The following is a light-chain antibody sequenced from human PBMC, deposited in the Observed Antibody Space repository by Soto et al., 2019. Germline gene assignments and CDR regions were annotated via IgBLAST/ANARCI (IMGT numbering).Light chain of an antibody. Sequence: QSVLTQPPSASGSPGQRVTISCSGSTSNIGGETVNWYQQFPGTAPKLLIYGTTQRPSGVPDRFSGSKSGTSVSLAISGLQSEDEADYYCAAWDDSLNSWVFGGGTKLIVL. CDR2: GTT. CDR3: AAWDDSLNSWV. CDR1: TSNIGGET. J-gene: IGLJ3*02. V-gene: IGLV1-44*01.